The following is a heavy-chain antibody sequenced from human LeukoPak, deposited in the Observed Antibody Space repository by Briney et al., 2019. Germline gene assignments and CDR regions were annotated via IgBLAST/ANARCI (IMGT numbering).Heavy chain of an antibody. CDR1: GGSFSGYY. CDR3: ASYCSGGSCPSYFDY. D-gene: IGHD2-15*01. CDR2: INHSGST. Sequence: PSETLSLTCAVYGGSFSGYYWSWIRQPPGKGLEWIGEINHSGSTNYNPSLKSRVTISVDTSKNQFSLKLSSVTAADTAVYYCASYCSGGSCPSYFDYWGQGTLVTVPS. J-gene: IGHJ4*02. V-gene: IGHV4-34*01.